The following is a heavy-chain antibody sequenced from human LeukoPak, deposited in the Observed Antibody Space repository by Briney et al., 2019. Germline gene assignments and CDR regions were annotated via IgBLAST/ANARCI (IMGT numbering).Heavy chain of an antibody. V-gene: IGHV4-34*01. J-gene: IGHJ4*02. D-gene: IGHD3-3*01. CDR3: ARDRRFLEWLLSYYFDY. CDR2: IYYSGST. Sequence: SSETLSLTCAVYGGSFSGYYWSWIRQPPGKGLEWIGSIYYSGSTYYNPSLKSRVTISVDTSKNQFSLKLSSVTAADTAVYYCARDRRFLEWLLSYYFDYWGQGTLVTVSS. CDR1: GGSFSGYY.